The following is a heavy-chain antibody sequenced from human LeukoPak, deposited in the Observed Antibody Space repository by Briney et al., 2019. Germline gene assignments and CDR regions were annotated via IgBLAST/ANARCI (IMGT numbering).Heavy chain of an antibody. CDR3: AKDPGELLWFGEFYN. Sequence: GVSLRLSCAASGFTFSSYAMSWVRQAPGKGLEWVSAISGSGGSTYYADSVKGRFTISRDNSKNTLYLQMNSLRAEDTAVYYCAKDPGELLWFGEFYNWGQGTLVTVSS. V-gene: IGHV3-23*01. CDR1: GFTFSSYA. J-gene: IGHJ1*01. CDR2: ISGSGGST. D-gene: IGHD3-10*01.